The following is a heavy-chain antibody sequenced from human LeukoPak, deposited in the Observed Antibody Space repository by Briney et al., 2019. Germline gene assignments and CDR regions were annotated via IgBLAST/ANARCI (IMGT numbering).Heavy chain of an antibody. CDR2: IYHSGSI. CDR3: ARGYGSRWFDP. J-gene: IGHJ5*02. V-gene: IGHV4-4*02. D-gene: IGHD3-10*01. Sequence: SETLSLTCAVSGGSITTGNWWGWVRQPPGKGLEWIGEIYHSGSINYNPSLKSRITMSVDKSKNQFSLKLSSVTAADTAVYYCARGYGSRWFDPWGQGTLVTVSS. CDR1: GGSITTGNW.